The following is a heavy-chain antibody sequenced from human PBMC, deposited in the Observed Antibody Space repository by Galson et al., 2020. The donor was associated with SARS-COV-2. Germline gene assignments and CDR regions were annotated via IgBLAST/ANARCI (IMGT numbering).Heavy chain of an antibody. CDR2: IIPLVGKP. V-gene: IGHV1-69*13. CDR1: GATLSSHG. CDR3: ARGEGALDC. J-gene: IGHJ4*02. Sequence: SVKVSCKGSGATLSSHGIMWVRQAPGQGLEWTGGIIPLVGKPKYAQQFQGRLTITADEASNTVYMDLRSLRSEDTATYYCARGEGALDCWGQGTLLTVSS.